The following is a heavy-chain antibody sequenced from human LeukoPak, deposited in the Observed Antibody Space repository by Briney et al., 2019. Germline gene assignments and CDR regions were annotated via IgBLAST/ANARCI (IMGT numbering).Heavy chain of an antibody. V-gene: IGHV4-59*11. D-gene: IGHD3-22*01. CDR1: GGSISSHY. CDR2: IYYSGST. J-gene: IGHJ4*02. CDR3: ARATYYYDSSGYYPLFDY. Sequence: PSETLSLTCTVSGGSISSHYWSWIRQPPGKRLEWIGYIYYSGSTNYNPSLKSRVTISVDTSKNQFSLKLSSVTAADTAVYYCARATYYYDSSGYYPLFDYWGQGTLVTVSS.